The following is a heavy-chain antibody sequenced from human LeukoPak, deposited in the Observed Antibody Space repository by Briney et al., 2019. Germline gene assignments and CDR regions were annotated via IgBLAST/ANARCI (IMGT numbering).Heavy chain of an antibody. J-gene: IGHJ4*02. V-gene: IGHV1-46*01. CDR2: INPSGGST. D-gene: IGHD3-22*01. CDR1: GYTFTSYY. CDR3: ARAPNYYDSSGYYYVRSWYFDY. Sequence: GASVKVSCKASGYTFTSYYMHWVRQAPGQGLVWMGIINPSGGSTSYAQKFQGRVTMTRDTSTSTVYMELSSLRSEDTAVYYCARAPNYYDSSGYYYVRSWYFDYWGQGTLVTVSS.